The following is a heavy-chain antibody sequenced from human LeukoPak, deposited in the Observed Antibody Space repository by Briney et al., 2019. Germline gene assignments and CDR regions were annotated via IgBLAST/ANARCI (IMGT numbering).Heavy chain of an antibody. CDR3: ARQLHGSGSYYPLGD. CDR2: IIPIFGTA. D-gene: IGHD3-10*01. CDR1: GGTFSSYS. V-gene: IGHV1-69*13. Sequence: SVKVSCKASGGTFSSYSISWVRQAPGQGLEWMGGIIPIFGTANYAQKFQGRVTITADESTSTAYMELSSLRSEDTAVYYCARQLHGSGSYYPLGDWGQGTLVTVSS. J-gene: IGHJ4*02.